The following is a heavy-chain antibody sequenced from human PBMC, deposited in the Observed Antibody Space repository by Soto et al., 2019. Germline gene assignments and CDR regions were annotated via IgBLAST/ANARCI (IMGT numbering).Heavy chain of an antibody. D-gene: IGHD2-2*01. CDR1: GFSFSNYG. V-gene: IGHV3-21*01. CDR2: ISSSSSYI. Sequence: EVQLVESGGGLVKPGGSLRLSCAASGFSFSNYGMNWVRQAPGKGLEWVSSISSSSSYISYADSVKGRFTISRDNAKNSVYLQMNSLRAEHTAVYYCARSDCTSTSCYVVWFDPWGQGTLVTVSS. CDR3: ARSDCTSTSCYVVWFDP. J-gene: IGHJ5*02.